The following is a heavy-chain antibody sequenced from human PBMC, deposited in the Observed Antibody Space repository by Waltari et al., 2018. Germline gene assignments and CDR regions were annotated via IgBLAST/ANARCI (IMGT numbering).Heavy chain of an antibody. CDR2: INYRGDT. J-gene: IGHJ6*02. CDR3: ARPTFCSATTCSGPMDV. V-gene: IGHV4-34*02. CDR1: GDSLSNYY. D-gene: IGHD2-15*01. Sequence: QVHLQQWGAGLLKPSEPLSPTCAVYGDSLSNYYWNWIRQPPGRGLEWIGEINYRGDTNSNPSLKSRVTISLDTSKNQFSLSLTSVSAADTAVYYCARPTFCSATTCSGPMDVWGQGTTVTVSS.